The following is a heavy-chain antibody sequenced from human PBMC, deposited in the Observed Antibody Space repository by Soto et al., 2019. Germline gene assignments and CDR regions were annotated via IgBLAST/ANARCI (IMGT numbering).Heavy chain of an antibody. Sequence: SETLSLTCTVSGGSISSYYWSWIRQPPGKGLEWIGHIYYSGSTNYNPSLKSRVTISVDTSKNQFSLKLSSVTAADTAVYYCARIAETVDYWGQGTLVTVSS. CDR1: GGSISSYY. CDR2: IYYSGST. V-gene: IGHV4-59*08. CDR3: ARIAETVDY. D-gene: IGHD6-13*01. J-gene: IGHJ4*02.